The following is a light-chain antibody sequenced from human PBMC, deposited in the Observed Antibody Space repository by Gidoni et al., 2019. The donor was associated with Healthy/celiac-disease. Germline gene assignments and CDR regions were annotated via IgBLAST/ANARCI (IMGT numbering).Light chain of an antibody. CDR1: SSDVGGYNY. Sequence: QSALTQPASVSGSPGQSITISCTGTSSDVGGYNYVSWYQQHPGKAPKLMIYEVSNRPSGFSNRFSVSKSGNTASLTISGLQAEDEADYYCSSYTSSSTLKVFGGGTKLTVL. V-gene: IGLV2-14*01. J-gene: IGLJ2*01. CDR2: EVS. CDR3: SSYTSSSTLKV.